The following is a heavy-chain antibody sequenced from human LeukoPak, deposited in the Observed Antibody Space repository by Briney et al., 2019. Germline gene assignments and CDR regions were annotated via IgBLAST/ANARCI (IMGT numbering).Heavy chain of an antibody. CDR2: ISYDGSNK. CDR1: GFTFSSYV. J-gene: IGHJ4*02. CDR3: AKDERRYCSSTSCSTFDY. Sequence: GGSLRLSCAASGFTFSSYVMHWVRQAPGKGLEWVAVISYDGSNKYYADSVKGRFTISRDNSKNTLYLQMNSLRAEDTAVYYCAKDERRYCSSTSCSTFDYWGQGTLVTVSS. V-gene: IGHV3-30*18. D-gene: IGHD2-2*01.